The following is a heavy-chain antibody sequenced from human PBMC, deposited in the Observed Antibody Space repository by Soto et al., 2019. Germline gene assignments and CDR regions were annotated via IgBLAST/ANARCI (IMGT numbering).Heavy chain of an antibody. V-gene: IGHV1-8*01. J-gene: IGHJ6*03. CDR3: ARMDGYCSSTSCGYYYMDV. D-gene: IGHD2-2*01. CDR1: GYTFTSYD. CDR2: MNPNSGNT. Sequence: QVQLVQSGAEVKKPGASVKVSCKASGYTFTSYDINWVRQATGQGLEWMGWMNPNSGNTGYAQKFQGRVTMTRNTSISTAYMELSSLRSEDPAVYYCARMDGYCSSTSCGYYYMDVWGKGTTVTVSS.